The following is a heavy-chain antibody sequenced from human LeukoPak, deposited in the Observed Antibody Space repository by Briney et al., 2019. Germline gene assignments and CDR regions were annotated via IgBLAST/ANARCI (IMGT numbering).Heavy chain of an antibody. CDR1: GGSISSYY. D-gene: IGHD3-22*01. V-gene: IGHV4-59*01. CDR2: IYYSGST. J-gene: IGHJ4*02. Sequence: PSETLSLTCTVSGGSISSYYWSWIRQPPGKGLEWIGYIYYSGSTNYNPSLKRRVTISVDTSKNQFSLKLSSVTAADTAVYYCARGSTYYYDSSGLYFDYWGQGTLVTVSS. CDR3: ARGSTYYYDSSGLYFDY.